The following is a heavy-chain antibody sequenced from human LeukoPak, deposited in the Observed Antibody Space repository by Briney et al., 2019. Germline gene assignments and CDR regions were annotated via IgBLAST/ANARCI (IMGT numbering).Heavy chain of an antibody. J-gene: IGHJ5*02. CDR2: INPNSGGT. V-gene: IGHV1-2*02. Sequence: ASVKVSCKASGYTFTGYYMHWVRQAPGQGLEWMGWINPNSGGTNYAQKFQGRVTMTRDTSISTAYMELSRLRSDDTAVYYCARDRVRATMVRGVIITGWFDPWGQGTLVTVSS. CDR3: ARDRVRATMVRGVIITGWFDP. CDR1: GYTFTGYY. D-gene: IGHD3-10*01.